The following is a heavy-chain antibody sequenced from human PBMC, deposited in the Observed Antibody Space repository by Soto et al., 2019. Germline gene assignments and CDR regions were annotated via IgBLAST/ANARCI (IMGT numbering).Heavy chain of an antibody. Sequence: ASVKVSCKASGYTFTKYGISWVRQAPGQGLEWMGWISGDDGHTNYGQKFQGRVTMTRDTSTSTVYMELRSLRSDDTALYYCARDWNCTNIRCQNCFDPWGQGTLVTISS. CDR2: ISGDDGHT. J-gene: IGHJ5*02. CDR3: ARDWNCTNIRCQNCFDP. CDR1: GYTFTKYG. V-gene: IGHV1-18*01. D-gene: IGHD2-8*01.